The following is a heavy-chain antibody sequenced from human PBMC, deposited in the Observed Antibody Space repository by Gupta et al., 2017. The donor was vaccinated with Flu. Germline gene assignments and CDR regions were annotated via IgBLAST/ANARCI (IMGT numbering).Heavy chain of an antibody. CDR3: ARHNWNPVFDY. V-gene: IGHV4-39*01. CDR2: IYYSGST. J-gene: IGHJ4*02. Sequence: GWIRQPPGKGLEWIGSIYYSGSTYYNPSLKSRVTISVDTSKNQFSLKLSSVTAADTAVYYCARHNWNPVFDYWGQGTLVTVSS. D-gene: IGHD1-20*01.